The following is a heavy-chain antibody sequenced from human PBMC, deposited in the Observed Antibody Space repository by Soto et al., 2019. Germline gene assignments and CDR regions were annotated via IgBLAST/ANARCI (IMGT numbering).Heavy chain of an antibody. CDR1: GGTFSSYA. CDR2: IIPIFGTA. J-gene: IGHJ4*02. D-gene: IGHD5-12*01. Sequence: SVKVSCKASGGTFSSYAISWVRQAPGQGLEWMGGIIPIFGTANYAQKFQGRVTVTADESTSTAYMELSSLRSEDTAVYYCAREIEMATTRFDYWGQGTLVTVSS. CDR3: AREIEMATTRFDY. V-gene: IGHV1-69*13.